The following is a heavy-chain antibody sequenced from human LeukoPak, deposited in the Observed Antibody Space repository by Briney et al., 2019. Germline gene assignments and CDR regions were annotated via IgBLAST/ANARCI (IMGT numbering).Heavy chain of an antibody. D-gene: IGHD3-22*01. Sequence: GGSLRLSCAASGFTFSSYSMNWVRQAPGKGLEWVSSISSSSSYIYYADSVKGRFTISRDNAKNSLYLQMNSLRAEDTAVYYCARITYYYDSSGYLGYWGQGTLVTVSS. CDR2: ISSSSSYI. V-gene: IGHV3-21*01. CDR3: ARITYYYDSSGYLGY. CDR1: GFTFSSYS. J-gene: IGHJ4*02.